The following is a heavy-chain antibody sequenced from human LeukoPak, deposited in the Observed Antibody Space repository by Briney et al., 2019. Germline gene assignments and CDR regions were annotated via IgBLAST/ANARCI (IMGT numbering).Heavy chain of an antibody. CDR1: GYTFTGYY. J-gene: IGHJ5*02. V-gene: IGHV1-2*06. Sequence: ASVKVSCKASGYTFTGYYMHWVRQAPGQGLEWMGRINPNSGGTNYAQKFQGRVTMTRDTSISTAYMELSRLRSDDTAVYYCARDLFLGYDIHDDPWGQGTLVTVSS. CDR3: ARDLFLGYDIHDDP. D-gene: IGHD3-3*01. CDR2: INPNSGGT.